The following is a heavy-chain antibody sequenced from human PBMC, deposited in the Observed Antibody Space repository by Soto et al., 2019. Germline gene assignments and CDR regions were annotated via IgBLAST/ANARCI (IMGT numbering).Heavy chain of an antibody. D-gene: IGHD1-26*01. CDR3: AIEKAKGGPFDL. J-gene: IGHJ3*01. CDR2: IIPILGIG. Sequence: QDQLVQSGAEVKKPGSSVKVSCKASGGTFSRYTISWVRQAPGQGLDWMGRIIPILGIGKDAQRFQGRLTITADKPTSTAYMELSSLRSEDTAVYYCAIEKAKGGPFDLWGQGTMVTVSS. CDR1: GGTFSRYT. V-gene: IGHV1-69*08.